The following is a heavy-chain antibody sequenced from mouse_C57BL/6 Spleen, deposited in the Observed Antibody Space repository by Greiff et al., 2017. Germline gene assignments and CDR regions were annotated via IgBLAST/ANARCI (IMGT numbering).Heavy chain of an antibody. CDR1: GFTFSDYG. Sequence: EVMLVESGGGLVKPGGSLKLSCAASGFTFSDYGMHWVRQAPEKGLEWVAYISSGSSTIYYADTVKGRFTISRDNAKNTLFLQMTSLRSEDTAMYYCARALYYYGSSPYAMDYWGQGTSVTVSS. V-gene: IGHV5-17*01. CDR3: ARALYYYGSSPYAMDY. J-gene: IGHJ4*01. CDR2: ISSGSSTI. D-gene: IGHD1-1*01.